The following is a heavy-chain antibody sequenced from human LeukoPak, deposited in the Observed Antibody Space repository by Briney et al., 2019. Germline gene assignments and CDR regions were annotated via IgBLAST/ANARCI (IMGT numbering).Heavy chain of an antibody. D-gene: IGHD4-23*01. CDR2: ISGSGGST. V-gene: IGHV3-23*01. J-gene: IGHJ4*02. CDR3: AKKSTTVVTYYFDY. CDR1: GFTFSNYG. Sequence: PGGSLRLSCAASGFTFSNYGMSWVRQAPGKGLEWVSGISGSGGSTYFADSVKGRFTISRDNSKNTLYLQMNSLRAEDTAVYYRAKKSTTVVTYYFDYWGQGILVTVSS.